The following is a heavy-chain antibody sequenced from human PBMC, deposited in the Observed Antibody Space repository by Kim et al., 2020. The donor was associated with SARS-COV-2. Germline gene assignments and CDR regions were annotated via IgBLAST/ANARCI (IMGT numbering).Heavy chain of an antibody. CDR3: ASVYEGDYYDSSGYGYTFDY. D-gene: IGHD3-22*01. CDR2: IYPGDSDT. CDR1: GYSFTSYW. J-gene: IGHJ4*02. V-gene: IGHV5-51*01. Sequence: GESLKISCKGSGYSFTSYWIGWVRQMPGKGLEWMGIIYPGDSDTRYSPSFQGQVTISADKSISTAYLQWSSLKASDTAMYYCASVYEGDYYDSSGYGYTFDYWGQGTLVTVSS.